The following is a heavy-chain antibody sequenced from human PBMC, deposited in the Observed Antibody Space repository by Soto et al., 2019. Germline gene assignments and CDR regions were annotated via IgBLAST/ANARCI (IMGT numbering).Heavy chain of an antibody. D-gene: IGHD1-26*01. J-gene: IGHJ4*01. CDR2: ISSSGSTI. Sequence: GGSLRLSCAASGFTFSSYEMNWVRQAPGTGLEWVSYISSSGSTIYYADSVKGRFTISRDNAKNSLYLQMNSLRAEDTAVYYCARPKSGSYFDYWGHGTLVTVSS. CDR1: GFTFSSYE. V-gene: IGHV3-48*03. CDR3: ARPKSGSYFDY.